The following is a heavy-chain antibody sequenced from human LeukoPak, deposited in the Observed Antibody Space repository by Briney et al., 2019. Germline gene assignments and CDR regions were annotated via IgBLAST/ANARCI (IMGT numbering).Heavy chain of an antibody. V-gene: IGHV3-30*02. D-gene: IGHD6-19*01. CDR2: IRYDGSNK. CDR1: GFTFSSYG. CDR3: AKDRSSGWYYFDY. J-gene: IGHJ4*02. Sequence: GGSLRLSCAASGFTFSSYGMHWVRQAPGKGLEWVAFIRYDGSNKYYADSVKGRFTISRDNSKNTLYLQMNSLRAEDTAVYYCAKDRSSGWYYFDYWGQGILVTVSS.